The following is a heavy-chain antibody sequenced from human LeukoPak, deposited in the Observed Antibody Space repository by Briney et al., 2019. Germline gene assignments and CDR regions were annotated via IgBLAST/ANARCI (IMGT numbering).Heavy chain of an antibody. V-gene: IGHV1-18*04. J-gene: IGHJ4*02. CDR1: GGTFLSYG. Sequence: RASVKVSCKASGGTFLSYGVTWVRQAPGQGLEWMGWISAYNGNSNYAQKFQGRVTMTTDTSTSTGYMELRSLRSDDTAVYYCARVHSYCSTTSCLDYWGQGTLVTVSS. CDR2: ISAYNGNS. D-gene: IGHD2-2*01. CDR3: ARVHSYCSTTSCLDY.